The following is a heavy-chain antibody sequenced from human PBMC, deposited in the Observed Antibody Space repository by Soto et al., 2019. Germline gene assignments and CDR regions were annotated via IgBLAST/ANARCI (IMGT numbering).Heavy chain of an antibody. Sequence: EVQLVESGGGLLQPGGSLKLSCAASGFTFSTHSMNWVRQAPGRGLEWVSYIHSSSSWEVYADSVRGRFTVSRDNAKNSLYLQMSSLRAEDTAVYYCVFDFWLVPTVWGKGTTVTVSS. D-gene: IGHD3-3*01. CDR2: IHSSSSWE. CDR1: GFTFSTHS. CDR3: VFDFWLVPTV. V-gene: IGHV3-48*01. J-gene: IGHJ6*04.